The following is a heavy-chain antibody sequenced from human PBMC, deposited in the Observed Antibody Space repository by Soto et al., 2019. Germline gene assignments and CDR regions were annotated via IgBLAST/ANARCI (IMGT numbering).Heavy chain of an antibody. CDR1: GGSISSGDYY. V-gene: IGHV4-30-4*01. Sequence: SETLSLTCTVSGGSISSGDYYWSWIRQPPGKGLEWIGYIYYSGSTNYNPSLKSRVTISVDTSKNQFSLKLSSVTAADTAVYYCARASAEDERVRGVILSGWFDPWGQGTLVTVSS. J-gene: IGHJ5*02. CDR3: ARASAEDERVRGVILSGWFDP. CDR2: IYYSGST. D-gene: IGHD3-10*01.